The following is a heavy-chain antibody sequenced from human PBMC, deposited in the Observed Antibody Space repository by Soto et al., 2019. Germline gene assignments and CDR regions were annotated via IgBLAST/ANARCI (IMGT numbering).Heavy chain of an antibody. CDR2: ICNSGGT. V-gene: IGHV4-59*01. CDR1: GGSISSYC. CDR3: ARGVGRYGSNLYC. D-gene: IGHD1-26*01. J-gene: IGHJ4*02. Sequence: QVQLQESGPGLVKPSETLSLTCTVSGGSISSYCWSWVRQPPGEGLEWIANICNSGGTNYNPSLRSRVVISVDTARNQCSLKLSSVTAADTAVNYCARGVGRYGSNLYCWFQGTLVTVSS.